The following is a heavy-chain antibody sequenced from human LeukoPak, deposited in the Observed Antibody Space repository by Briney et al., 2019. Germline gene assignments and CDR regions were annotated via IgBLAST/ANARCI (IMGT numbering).Heavy chain of an antibody. D-gene: IGHD4-11*01. CDR1: EFTFSAYG. Sequence: GRSLRLSCAASEFTFSAYGMHWVRQAPDKELEWVAVIWYDGSIKYYADSAKGRFTISRDDSQNTLYLQMNSLRAEDTAVYYCARDPSNYYYYGMDVWGQGTTVTVSS. V-gene: IGHV3-33*01. CDR2: IWYDGSIK. J-gene: IGHJ6*02. CDR3: ARDPSNYYYYGMDV.